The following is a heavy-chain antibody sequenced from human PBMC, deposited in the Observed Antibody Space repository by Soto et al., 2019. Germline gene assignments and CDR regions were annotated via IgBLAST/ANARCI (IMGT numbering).Heavy chain of an antibody. CDR1: GGTFSSYA. Sequence: QVQLVQSGAEVKKPGSSVKVSCKASGGTFSSYAISWVRQAPGQGLEWMGGIIPIFGTANYAQKFQGRVTITADESMSTAYMELSSLRSEDTAVYYCAKGDYYYGSGSYLFFDYWGQGTLVTVSS. CDR3: AKGDYYYGSGSYLFFDY. V-gene: IGHV1-69*01. D-gene: IGHD3-10*01. CDR2: IIPIFGTA. J-gene: IGHJ4*02.